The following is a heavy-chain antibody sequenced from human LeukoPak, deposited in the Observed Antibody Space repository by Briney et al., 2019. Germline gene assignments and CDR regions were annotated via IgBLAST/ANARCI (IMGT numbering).Heavy chain of an antibody. CDR1: GGSISSTSYY. V-gene: IGHV4-39*01. J-gene: IGHJ4*02. CDR2: FHYSGST. Sequence: SETLSLTCTVSGGSISSTSYYWGWIRQPPGKGLEWIGSFHYSGSTYYNPSLKSRVTISVDTSKNQFSLNLSSVTAADTAVYYCARRYNYGYFDYWGQGTLVIVSP. D-gene: IGHD5-18*01. CDR3: ARRYNYGYFDY.